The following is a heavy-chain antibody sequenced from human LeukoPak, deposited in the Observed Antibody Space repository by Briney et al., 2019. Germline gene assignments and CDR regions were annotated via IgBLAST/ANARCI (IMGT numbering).Heavy chain of an antibody. CDR2: IIPIFGTA. D-gene: IGHD6-6*01. CDR3: ARAAPGSSEPLDY. V-gene: IGHV1-69*05. Sequence: SVKVSCKASGGTFSSYAISWVRQAPGQGIEWMGGIIPIFGTANYAQKFQGRVTITTDESTSTAYMELSSLRAEDTAVYYCARAAPGSSEPLDYWGQGTLVTVSS. J-gene: IGHJ4*02. CDR1: GGTFSSYA.